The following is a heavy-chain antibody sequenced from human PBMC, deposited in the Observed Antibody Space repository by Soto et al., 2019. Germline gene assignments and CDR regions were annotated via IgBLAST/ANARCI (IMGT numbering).Heavy chain of an antibody. CDR2: IRGYDGKT. CDR1: GYDFINHA. CDR3: ARDLGGGSASCFDY. D-gene: IGHD3-16*01. V-gene: IGHV1-18*01. Sequence: QVHLVQSGAEVKKPGASVKVSCKTSGYDFINHAISWLRQAPGQGPEWMGGIRGYDGKTNYAQRLQGRVTMTRDTSTTTAYMELRSLRSDDTAIYYCARDLGGGSASCFDYWGQGTLVTVSS. J-gene: IGHJ4*02.